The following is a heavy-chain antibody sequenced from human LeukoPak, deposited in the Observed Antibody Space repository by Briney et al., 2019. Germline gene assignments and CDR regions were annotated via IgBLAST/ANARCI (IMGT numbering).Heavy chain of an antibody. CDR3: ARGSSIDFDY. CDR2: IYYSGST. Sequence: SETLSLTCTVSGGSVSRGSYYWSWIRQPPGKGLEWIGYIYYSGSTNYNPSLKSRVTMSVDTSKNQFSLKLSSVTAADTAVYYCARGSSIDFDYWGQGTLVTVSS. D-gene: IGHD2/OR15-2a*01. V-gene: IGHV4-61*01. CDR1: GGSVSRGSYY. J-gene: IGHJ4*02.